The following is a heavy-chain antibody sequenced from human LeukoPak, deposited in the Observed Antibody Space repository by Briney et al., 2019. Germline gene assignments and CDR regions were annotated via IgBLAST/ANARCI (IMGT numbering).Heavy chain of an antibody. CDR1: GGSISSYY. J-gene: IGHJ4*02. D-gene: IGHD5-12*01. Sequence: PSETLSLTCTVSGGSISSYYWSWIRQPAGKGLEWIGRIHTSGSTNYNPSLKSRVTMSGDTSKNQFSLKLSSVTAADTAFYYCARTGIDSGYTSVDYWGQGTLVTVSS. CDR3: ARTGIDSGYTSVDY. CDR2: IHTSGST. V-gene: IGHV4-4*07.